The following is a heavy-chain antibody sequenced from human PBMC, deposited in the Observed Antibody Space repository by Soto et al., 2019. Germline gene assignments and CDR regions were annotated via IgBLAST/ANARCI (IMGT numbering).Heavy chain of an antibody. CDR3: TRGDWWELPTMDY. CDR2: IRSKANSYAT. CDR1: GFTFSGSA. D-gene: IGHD1-26*01. J-gene: IGHJ4*02. Sequence: EVQLMESGGGLVQPGGSLKLSCEASGFTFSGSAMHWVRQASGKGLEWVGRIRSKANSYATAYAASVKGRFTISRDDSKNTAYLQMSSLKTEDTAVYDCTRGDWWELPTMDYWGQGTLVTVSS. V-gene: IGHV3-73*02.